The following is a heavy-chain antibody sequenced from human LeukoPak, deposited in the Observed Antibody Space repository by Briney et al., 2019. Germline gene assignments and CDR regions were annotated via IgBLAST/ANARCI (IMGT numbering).Heavy chain of an antibody. CDR3: ARIDQYCSGGSCQEL. CDR2: MYYIGST. V-gene: IGHV4-59*01. Sequence: ASETLSLTCTVSGVSNNSYYWRWVGQPPGKGREGIGYMYYIGSTNYNPSVKSRVSISVKTSKNHFSLKLSSVTAADTAVYYCARIDQYCSGGSCQELWGQGTLVTVSS. CDR1: GVSNNSYY. D-gene: IGHD2-15*01. J-gene: IGHJ4*02.